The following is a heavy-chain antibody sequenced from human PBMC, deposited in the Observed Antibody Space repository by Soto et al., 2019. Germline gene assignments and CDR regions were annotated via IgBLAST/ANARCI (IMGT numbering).Heavy chain of an antibody. CDR1: GFTLRNYA. CDR3: AKAKNDYNGDNRPPFDY. Sequence: EVQLLESGGGVVQPGGSLRRSCEASGFTLRNYAMTWIHQAPGKGLEWGSLISANDVGTYYAESVKTRFTISTDQSRNTVYPQIDSLRADDTAIYYCAKAKNDYNGDNRPPFDYWGQGTLVTVSS. J-gene: IGHJ4*02. V-gene: IGHV3-23*01. D-gene: IGHD3-10*01. CDR2: ISANDVGT.